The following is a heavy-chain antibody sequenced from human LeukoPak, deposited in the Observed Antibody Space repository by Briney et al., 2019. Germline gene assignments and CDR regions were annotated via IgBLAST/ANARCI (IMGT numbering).Heavy chain of an antibody. CDR3: AKSPVRGVINIEFDY. CDR1: GFTFSSYA. Sequence: PGGSLRLSCAASGFTFSSYAMSWVRQAPGKGLEWVSAISGSGGSTYYADSVKGRFTISRDNSKNTLYLQMNSLRAEDTAVYYCAKSPVRGVINIEFDYWGQGTLVTVSS. D-gene: IGHD3-10*01. V-gene: IGHV3-23*01. CDR2: ISGSGGST. J-gene: IGHJ4*02.